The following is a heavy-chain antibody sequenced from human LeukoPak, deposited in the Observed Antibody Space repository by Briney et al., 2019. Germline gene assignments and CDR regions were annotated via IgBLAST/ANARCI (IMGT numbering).Heavy chain of an antibody. CDR3: ARTKQHRWGTFDP. CDR2: IYYSGSA. V-gene: IGHV4-59*01. D-gene: IGHD6-13*01. J-gene: IGHJ5*02. Sequence: SETLSLTCTDSGGSISSYYWSWIRQPPGKGLEWIGYIYYSGSANYNPSLKSRVTISVDTSKNQFSLKLSSVTAADTAVYYCARTKQHRWGTFDPWGQGTLVTVSS. CDR1: GGSISSYY.